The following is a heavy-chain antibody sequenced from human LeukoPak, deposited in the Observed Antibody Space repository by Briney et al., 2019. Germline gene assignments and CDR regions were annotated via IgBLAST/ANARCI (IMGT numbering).Heavy chain of an antibody. CDR2: IKQDGSEK. Sequence: PGGSLRLSSAASGFTFSTYWMSWVRQAPGKGLEWVANIKQDGSEKYYVDSVKGRFTISRDNANNSLSLQMSSLRAEDTAVYYCASGYRTFDYWGQGTLVTVSS. V-gene: IGHV3-7*03. CDR1: GFTFSTYW. CDR3: ASGYRTFDY. D-gene: IGHD5-18*01. J-gene: IGHJ4*02.